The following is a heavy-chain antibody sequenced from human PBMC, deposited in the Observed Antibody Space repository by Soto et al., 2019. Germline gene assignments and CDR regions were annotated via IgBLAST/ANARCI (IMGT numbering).Heavy chain of an antibody. CDR1: GFTFSSYW. D-gene: IGHD5-12*01. CDR2: INSDGSST. J-gene: IGHJ4*02. Sequence: GGSLRLSCAASGFTFSSYWMHWVRQAPGKGLVWVSRINSDGSSTSYADSVKGRFTISRDNAKNTLYLQMNSLRAEDTAVYYCARFPIRRGYDYWGFDYWGQGTLVTVSS. V-gene: IGHV3-74*01. CDR3: ARFPIRRGYDYWGFDY.